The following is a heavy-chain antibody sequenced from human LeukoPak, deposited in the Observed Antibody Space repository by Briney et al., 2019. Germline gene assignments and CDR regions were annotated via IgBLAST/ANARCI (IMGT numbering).Heavy chain of an antibody. D-gene: IGHD1-7*01. CDR2: INHSEST. J-gene: IGHJ4*02. CDR3: ERSDGLGGSGTTVSY. CDR1: GGPFRGYY. Sequence: PSETLSLTCAVYGGPFRGYYWGWIPQPPGKGLELIGEINHSESTNSNPSLKSRVTIAEDTSKNQLSPNLSSVTPADTAVYYCERSDGLGGSGTTVSYWGQGTLVTVSS. V-gene: IGHV4-34*01.